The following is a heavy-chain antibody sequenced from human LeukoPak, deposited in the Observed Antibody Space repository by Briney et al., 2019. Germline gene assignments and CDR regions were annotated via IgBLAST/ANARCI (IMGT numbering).Heavy chain of an antibody. Sequence: GGSLRLSCAASGFTFSSYAMSWVRQAPGKGLEGVSAISGSRGSTYYADSVKGRFTISRDNSKNTLYLQMNSLRAEDTAVYYCAKVEMGATFWFDPWGQGTLVTVSS. CDR3: AKVEMGATFWFDP. CDR1: GFTFSSYA. CDR2: ISGSRGST. J-gene: IGHJ5*02. D-gene: IGHD1-26*01. V-gene: IGHV3-23*01.